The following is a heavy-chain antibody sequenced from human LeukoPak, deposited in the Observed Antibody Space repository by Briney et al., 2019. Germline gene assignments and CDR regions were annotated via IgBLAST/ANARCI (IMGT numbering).Heavy chain of an antibody. V-gene: IGHV6-1*01. Sequence: SQTLSLTCAISGDSISRNSVAWNWIRQSPSRGLEWLGRTYYRSKWYDDYAVSVKSRITITPDTSKNQFSLQLNSVTPEDMAVYYCARWGHGLAHFDYWGQGTLVTVSS. J-gene: IGHJ4*02. CDR1: GDSISRNSVA. CDR2: TYYRSKWYD. CDR3: ARWGHGLAHFDY. D-gene: IGHD3-16*01.